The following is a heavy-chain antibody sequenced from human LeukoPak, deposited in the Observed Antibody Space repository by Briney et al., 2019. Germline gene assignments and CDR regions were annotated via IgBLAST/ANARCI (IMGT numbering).Heavy chain of an antibody. CDR3: VRGGGDWGFHQSDY. Sequence: SETLSLTCTVSGGSIRTSDYYWSWIRQPAGKGLEWIGRIYTSGSTNYNPSLKSRVTISVDTSKNQFSLKLSTVTAADTAVYYCVRGGGDWGFHQSDYWGQGTLVTVSS. CDR2: IYTSGST. D-gene: IGHD2-21*01. V-gene: IGHV4-61*02. J-gene: IGHJ4*02. CDR1: GGSIRTSDYY.